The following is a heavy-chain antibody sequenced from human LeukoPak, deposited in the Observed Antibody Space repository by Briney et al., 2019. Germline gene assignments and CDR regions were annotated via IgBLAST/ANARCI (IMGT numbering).Heavy chain of an antibody. CDR1: EYSFTNYW. CDR3: ARSVCGGDCYSEDWYFDL. V-gene: IGHV5-51*01. J-gene: IGHJ2*01. Sequence: GESLKISCKGSEYSFTNYWIGWVRQMPGKGLEWMGIIYPGDSDTKYSPSFQGQVTISADKSISTAYLQWHSLKASDTAMYYCARSVCGGDCYSEDWYFDLWGRGTLVTVS. CDR2: IYPGDSDT. D-gene: IGHD2-21*02.